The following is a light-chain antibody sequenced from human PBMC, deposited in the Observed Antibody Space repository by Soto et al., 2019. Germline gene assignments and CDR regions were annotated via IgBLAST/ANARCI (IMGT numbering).Light chain of an antibody. V-gene: IGKV3-15*01. CDR2: SAS. Sequence: EIVMTQSPDTLSVSPGERATLSCRASQNVDTDLAWYQQRPGQAPRLLIFSASRRATGTPARFSGSGSETEFTLTINSLQSEDFAVYYCQQSNTWRTFGQGTKVEV. CDR1: QNVDTD. CDR3: QQSNTWRT. J-gene: IGKJ1*01.